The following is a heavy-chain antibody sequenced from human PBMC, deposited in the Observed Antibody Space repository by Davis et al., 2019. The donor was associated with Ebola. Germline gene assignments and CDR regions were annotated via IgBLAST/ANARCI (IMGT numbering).Heavy chain of an antibody. J-gene: IGHJ6*02. CDR3: ARHRAAAGSYYYGMDV. CDR2: IYPGDSET. CDR1: GYSFTTSYW. D-gene: IGHD6-13*01. V-gene: IGHV5-51*01. Sequence: GESLKISCNGSGYSFTTSYWVAWVRQMPGKGLEWVGIIYPGDSETRYSPSFQGQVTISADKSISTAYLQWSSLQASDTAIYYCARHRAAAGSYYYGMDVWGQGTTVTVSS.